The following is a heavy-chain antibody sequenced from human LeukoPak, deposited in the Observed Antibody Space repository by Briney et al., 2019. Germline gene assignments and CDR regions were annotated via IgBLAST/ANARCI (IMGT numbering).Heavy chain of an antibody. V-gene: IGHV3-49*04. J-gene: IGHJ4*02. D-gene: IGHD4-17*01. Sequence: PGGPLRLSCTASGFTFGDYAMSWVRQAPGKGLEWVGFIRSKAYGGTTEYAASVKGRFTISRDDSKSIAYLQMNSLKTEDTAVYYCTRAEGYGDYLYYFDYWGQGTLVTVSS. CDR2: IRSKAYGGTT. CDR3: TRAEGYGDYLYYFDY. CDR1: GFTFGDYA.